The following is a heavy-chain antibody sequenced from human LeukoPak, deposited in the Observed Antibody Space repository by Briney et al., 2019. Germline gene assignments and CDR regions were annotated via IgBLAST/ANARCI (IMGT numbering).Heavy chain of an antibody. J-gene: IGHJ4*02. CDR3: TRASYVFGVVQFDY. D-gene: IGHD3-3*01. Sequence: GGSLRLSCATSGFPFSSYSMNWVRQAPGKGLEWVSYISTSSSTRYYSDSVKGGFTISTDKPKNSLYLQMNSLRDEDTAVYSCTRASYVFGVVQFDYWGQGTLVTVSS. CDR2: ISTSSSTR. V-gene: IGHV3-48*02. CDR1: GFPFSSYS.